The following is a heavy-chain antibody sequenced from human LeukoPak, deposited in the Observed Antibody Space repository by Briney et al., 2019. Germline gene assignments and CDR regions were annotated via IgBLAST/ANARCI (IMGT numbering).Heavy chain of an antibody. CDR2: VRREIYGATT. V-gene: IGHV3-49*03. J-gene: IGHJ2*01. Sequence: GGSLPLSCTASGFTLGDHAMSWFRQAPGKGLEWVGFVRREIYGATTEYAASVTGRFIISRDDSKSIAYLQMNSLQIDDTAVYYCTRGPNWHFDLWGHGTLVTVSS. CDR3: TRGPNWHFDL. CDR1: GFTLGDHA.